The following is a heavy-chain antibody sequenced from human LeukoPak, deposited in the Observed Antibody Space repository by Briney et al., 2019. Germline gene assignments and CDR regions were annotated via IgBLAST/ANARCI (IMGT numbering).Heavy chain of an antibody. V-gene: IGHV5-51*01. J-gene: IGHJ5*02. CDR1: GYSFTSYW. Sequence: GESLKISCKGSGYSFTSYWIGWVRQMPGKGLEWMGIMYPGDSDTRYSPSFQGQVTISADKSISTAYLQWSSLKASDTAMYYCARQNYYGSGSYLANWFDPWGQGTLVTVSS. CDR3: ARQNYYGSGSYLANWFDP. CDR2: MYPGDSDT. D-gene: IGHD3-10*01.